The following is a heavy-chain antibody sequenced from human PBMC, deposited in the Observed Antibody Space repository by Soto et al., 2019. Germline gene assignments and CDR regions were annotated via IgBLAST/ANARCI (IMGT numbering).Heavy chain of an antibody. J-gene: IGHJ4*02. D-gene: IGHD3-9*01. CDR2: ISAYNGNT. CDR1: GYTFTSYG. CDR3: ARDFDILTGYYGFDY. Sequence: ASVKVSCKASGYTFTSYGISWVRQAPGQGLEWMGWISAYNGNTNYAQKLQGRVTMTTDTSASTAYMELRSLRSDDTAVYYCARDFDILTGYYGFDYWGQGTLVTVSS. V-gene: IGHV1-18*01.